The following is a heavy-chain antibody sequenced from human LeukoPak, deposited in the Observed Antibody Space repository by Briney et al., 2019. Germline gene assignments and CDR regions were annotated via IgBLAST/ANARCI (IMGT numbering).Heavy chain of an antibody. J-gene: IGHJ1*01. CDR3: ARPSRDSSGWHHRPLYFQH. Sequence: PSETLSLTCAVYGGSFSGYYWSWIRQPPGKGLEWIGEINHSGSTNYNPSLKSRVTISVDTSKNQFSLKLSSVTAADTAVYYCARPSRDSSGWHHRPLYFQHWGQGTLVTVSS. D-gene: IGHD6-19*01. V-gene: IGHV4-34*01. CDR2: INHSGST. CDR1: GGSFSGYY.